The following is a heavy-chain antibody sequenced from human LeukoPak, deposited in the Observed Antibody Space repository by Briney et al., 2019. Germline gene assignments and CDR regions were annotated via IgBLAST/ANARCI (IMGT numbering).Heavy chain of an antibody. CDR1: AFSLNAYN. J-gene: IGHJ4*02. Sequence: GGSLRLSCAASAFSLNAYNMNWVRQAPGKGLEWVSSISYTGTYIYYADSVKGRFSISRDNAKNSLYLQMNSLRAEDTAVYYCAKGDDWNSDLWGQGTLVTVSS. V-gene: IGHV3-21*04. CDR3: AKGDDWNSDL. D-gene: IGHD1-7*01. CDR2: ISYTGTYI.